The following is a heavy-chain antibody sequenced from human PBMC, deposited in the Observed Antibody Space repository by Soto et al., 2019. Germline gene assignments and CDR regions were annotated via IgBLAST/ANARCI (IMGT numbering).Heavy chain of an antibody. V-gene: IGHV3-11*01. D-gene: IGHD3-16*01. Sequence: PGGSLRLSCAASGFNFGDYYMTWIRQAPGKGLEWVSYISGSGGTIYYADSVKGRFTISRDNAKNSLYLQMNSLRADDTAVYFCAGWGRHVYNYWGQGILVTVSS. CDR1: GFNFGDYY. CDR3: AGWGRHVYNY. J-gene: IGHJ4*02. CDR2: ISGSGGTI.